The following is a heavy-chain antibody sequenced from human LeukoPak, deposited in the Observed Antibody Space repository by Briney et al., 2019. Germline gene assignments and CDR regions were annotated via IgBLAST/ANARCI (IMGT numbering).Heavy chain of an antibody. CDR2: ISSSSSYI. CDR1: GFTFSSYA. CDR3: ASGTVVTRGDY. V-gene: IGHV3-21*01. Sequence: GGSLRLSCAASGFTFSSYAMSWVRQAPGKGLEWVSSISSSSSYIYYADSVKGRFTISRDNAKNSLYLQMNSLRAEDTAVYYCASGTVVTRGDYWGQGTLVTVSS. J-gene: IGHJ4*02. D-gene: IGHD4-23*01.